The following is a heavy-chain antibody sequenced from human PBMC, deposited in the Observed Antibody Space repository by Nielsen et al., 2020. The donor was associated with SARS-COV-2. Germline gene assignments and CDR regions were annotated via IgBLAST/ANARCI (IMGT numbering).Heavy chain of an antibody. D-gene: IGHD3-10*01. CDR1: GFTVSTNY. V-gene: IGHV3-53*01. J-gene: IGHJ6*02. Sequence: GGSLRLSCAASGFTVSTNYMTWVRQAPGKGLEWVSVIYSAGSTYYADSVKGRFTISRDNSKNTLHLQMNSPRAEDTAVYYCARTYGSGAGDVWGHGTTVTVSS. CDR2: IYSAGST. CDR3: ARTYGSGAGDV.